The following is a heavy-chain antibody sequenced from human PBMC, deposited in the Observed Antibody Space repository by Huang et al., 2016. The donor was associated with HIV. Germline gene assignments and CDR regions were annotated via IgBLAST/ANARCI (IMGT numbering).Heavy chain of an antibody. CDR2: ISWNSGTI. Sequence: EVQLVQSGGGLVPPGRSLRLSCAASGFIFDDYAMHWCRQAPGKGLEWVSGISWNSGTIDYADSVKGRFTISRDNAKNSLSLQMSSPRPEDTAFYYCVKGQLGRGLNDVFSIWGQGTMVTVSS. CDR3: VKGQLGRGLNDVFSI. D-gene: IGHD1-1*01. J-gene: IGHJ3*02. CDR1: GFIFDDYA. V-gene: IGHV3-9*01.